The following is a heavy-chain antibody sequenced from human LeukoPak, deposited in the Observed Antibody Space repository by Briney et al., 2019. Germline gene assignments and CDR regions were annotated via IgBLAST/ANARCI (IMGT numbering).Heavy chain of an antibody. CDR1: GYTFTSYG. V-gene: IGHV1-18*01. CDR2: ISAYNGNT. Sequence: ASVKVYCKASGYTFTSYGITWVRQAPGQGLEWMGWISAYNGNTNYAQKLQGRVTMTTDTSTSTAYMELRSLRSDDTAVYYCARGGGAAADYSYYYMDVWGKGTTVTVSS. J-gene: IGHJ6*03. CDR3: ARGGGAAADYSYYYMDV. D-gene: IGHD6-13*01.